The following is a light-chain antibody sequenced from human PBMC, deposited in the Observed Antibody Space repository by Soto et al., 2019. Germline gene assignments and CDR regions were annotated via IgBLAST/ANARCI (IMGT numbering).Light chain of an antibody. CDR3: QQVKSYPRT. V-gene: IGKV1-27*01. CDR1: QDIGNF. CDR2: AAS. J-gene: IGKJ4*01. Sequence: ILMTQSPSSLSAFVGDRVTITCRASQDIGNFLAWYQQKPGKVPKLLIYAASTLQSGVPSRFSGSGSGTDFTLTISSLQPEDVATYYCQQVKSYPRTFGGGTKVDIK.